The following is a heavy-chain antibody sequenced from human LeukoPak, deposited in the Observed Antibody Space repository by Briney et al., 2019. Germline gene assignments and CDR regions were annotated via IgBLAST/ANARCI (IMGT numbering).Heavy chain of an antibody. D-gene: IGHD3-10*01. J-gene: IGHJ6*04. Sequence: SVRVSCKASGFTFTSSAVQWVRQARGQRLEWIGWIVVGSGNTNYAQKFQERVTITRDMSTSTAYMELSSLRSEDTAVYYCAATEGYGSGSYYAYYYGMDVWGKGTTVTVSS. CDR3: AATEGYGSGSYYAYYYGMDV. CDR2: IVVGSGNT. V-gene: IGHV1-58*01. CDR1: GFTFTSSA.